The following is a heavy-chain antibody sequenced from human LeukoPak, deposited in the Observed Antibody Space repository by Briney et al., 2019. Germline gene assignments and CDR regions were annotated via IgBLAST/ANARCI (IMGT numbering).Heavy chain of an antibody. CDR1: GYSFTSNY. V-gene: IGHV1-46*04. CDR3: AREAAARPGRFDY. D-gene: IGHD6-6*01. Sequence: ASVKVSCKASGYSFTSNYMHWVRQAPGQGLEWMGIINPSGGSTTYAQKLQGRVTMTRDTSSSTVYMELSSLRSEDTAVYYCAREAAARPGRFDYWGQGTLVTVSS. J-gene: IGHJ4*02. CDR2: INPSGGST.